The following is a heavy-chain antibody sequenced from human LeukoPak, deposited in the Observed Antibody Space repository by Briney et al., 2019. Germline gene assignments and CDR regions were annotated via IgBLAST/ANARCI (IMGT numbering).Heavy chain of an antibody. CDR1: GFTFSSYA. J-gene: IGHJ3*02. CDR3: ARERYSYGAHDAFDI. Sequence: PGGSLRLSCAVSGFTFSSYAMSWVRQAPGKGLEWVSAIDNGGGSTNYADSVKGRFTISRDNSKNTLYLQMNSLRAEDTAVYYCARERYSYGAHDAFDIWGQGTMVTVSS. CDR2: IDNGGGST. D-gene: IGHD5-18*01. V-gene: IGHV3-23*01.